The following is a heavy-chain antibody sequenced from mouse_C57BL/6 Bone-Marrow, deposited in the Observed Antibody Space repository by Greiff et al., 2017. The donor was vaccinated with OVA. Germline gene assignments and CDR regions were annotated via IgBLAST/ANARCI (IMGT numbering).Heavy chain of an antibody. J-gene: IGHJ3*01. V-gene: IGHV7-3*01. Sequence: EVQLQESGGGLVQPGGSLSLSCAASGFTFTDYYMSWVRQPPGKALEWLGFIRNKANGYTTEYSASVQGRFTISRDNYQSILYLQMNALRAEDRATEYRARYRDRGLQPFAYWGQGTLVTVSA. CDR3: ARYRDRGLQPFAY. CDR1: GFTFTDYY. D-gene: IGHD2-2*01. CDR2: IRNKANGYTT.